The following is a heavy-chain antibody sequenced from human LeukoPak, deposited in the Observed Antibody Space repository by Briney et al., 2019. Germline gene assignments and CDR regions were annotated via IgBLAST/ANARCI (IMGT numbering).Heavy chain of an antibody. CDR1: GFTFDDYA. CDR3: AKDMGEQWLVRAFDI. Sequence: PGRSLRLSCAASGFTFDDYAMHWGRQAPGKGVEWVSGISWNSGSIGYADSVKGRFTISRDNAKNSLYLQMNILRAEDTALYYCAKDMGEQWLVRAFDIWGQGTMVTVSS. J-gene: IGHJ3*02. D-gene: IGHD6-19*01. CDR2: ISWNSGSI. V-gene: IGHV3-9*01.